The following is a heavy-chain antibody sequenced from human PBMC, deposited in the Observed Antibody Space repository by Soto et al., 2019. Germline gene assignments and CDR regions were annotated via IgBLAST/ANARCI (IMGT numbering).Heavy chain of an antibody. CDR1: GFTFSSYA. Sequence: SLRLSCAASGFTFSSYAMSWVRQAPGKGLEWVSAISGSGGSTYYADSVKGRFTISRDNSKNTLYLQMNSLRAEDTAIYYCAKGGGGGFYYYGMDVWGQGTTVTVSS. J-gene: IGHJ6*02. V-gene: IGHV3-23*01. D-gene: IGHD6-25*01. CDR3: AKGGGGGFYYYGMDV. CDR2: ISGSGGST.